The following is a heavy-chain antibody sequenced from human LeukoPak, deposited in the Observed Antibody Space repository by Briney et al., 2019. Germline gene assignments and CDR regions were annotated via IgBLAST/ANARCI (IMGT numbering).Heavy chain of an antibody. CDR1: GGSLTNYY. V-gene: IGHV4-59*08. CDR2: IHYSGRT. CDR3: ARSPDILTGYYRGYLDY. J-gene: IGHJ4*02. D-gene: IGHD3-9*01. Sequence: SETLSLTCTVSGGSLTNYYWSWIRQPPGKGLEWVAYIHYSGRTDYRPSLKSRVTISVDASKNQFSLKLSSVTAADTAVYYCARSPDILTGYYRGYLDYWGQGTLVTVSS.